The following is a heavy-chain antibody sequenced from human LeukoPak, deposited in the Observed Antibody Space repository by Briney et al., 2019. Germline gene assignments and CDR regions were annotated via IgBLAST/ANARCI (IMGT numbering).Heavy chain of an antibody. CDR2: IYSGGST. V-gene: IGHV3-66*01. D-gene: IGHD3-10*01. CDR3: ARDYGSGSYYNGALNY. Sequence: GGSLRLSCAASGFAVSSNYMSWVRQAPGKGLEWVSVIYSGGSTYYADSVKGRFTISRDNSKNTLYLQMNSLRAEDTAVYYCARDYGSGSYYNGALNYWGQGTLVTVSS. CDR1: GFAVSSNY. J-gene: IGHJ4*02.